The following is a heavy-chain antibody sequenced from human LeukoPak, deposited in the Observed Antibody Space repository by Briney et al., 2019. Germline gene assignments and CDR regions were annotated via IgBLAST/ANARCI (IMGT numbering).Heavy chain of an antibody. CDR3: ARGGGLDV. V-gene: IGHV3-7*03. J-gene: IGHJ6*02. CDR1: VFTLSSYW. Sequence: PGGSLRLSCAASVFTLSSYWMKWARQARWKGLEWVASINHNGNVNYYVDSVKGRFTISRDNAKNSQYLQMSNLRAEDTAVYFCARGGGLDVWGQGATVTVSS. CDR2: INHNGNVN. D-gene: IGHD3-16*01.